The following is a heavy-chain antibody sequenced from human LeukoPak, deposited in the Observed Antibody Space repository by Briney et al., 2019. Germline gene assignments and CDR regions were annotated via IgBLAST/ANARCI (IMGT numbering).Heavy chain of an antibody. V-gene: IGHV1-46*01. CDR1: GYTFTSYY. CDR2: INPSGGST. Sequence: ASVKVSCKASGYTFTSYYMHWVRQAPGQGLEWMGIINPSGGSTSYAQKFQGRVTMTRDMFTSTVYMELSSLRSEATAVYYCARPYCSSTSCYYFDFWGQGTLVTVSS. J-gene: IGHJ4*02. CDR3: ARPYCSSTSCYYFDF. D-gene: IGHD2-2*01.